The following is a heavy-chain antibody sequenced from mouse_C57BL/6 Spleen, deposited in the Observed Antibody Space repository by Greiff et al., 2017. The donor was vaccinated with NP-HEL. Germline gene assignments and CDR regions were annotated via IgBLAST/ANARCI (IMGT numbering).Heavy chain of an antibody. Sequence: VQLQQSGPELVKPGASVKMSCKASGYTFTDYNMHWVKQSHGKSLEWIGYINPNNGGTSYNQKFKGKATLTVNKSSSTAYMELRSLTSEESAVYYCARSGTTVVAKYFDVWGTRTTVTVSS. D-gene: IGHD1-1*01. CDR1: GYTFTDYN. CDR3: ARSGTTVVAKYFDV. V-gene: IGHV1-22*01. J-gene: IGHJ1*03. CDR2: INPNNGGT.